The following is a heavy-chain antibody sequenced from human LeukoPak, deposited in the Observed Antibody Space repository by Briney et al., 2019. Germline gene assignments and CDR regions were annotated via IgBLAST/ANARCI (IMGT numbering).Heavy chain of an antibody. V-gene: IGHV3-53*01. D-gene: IGHD2/OR15-2a*01. CDR1: GFTVGNNY. CDR3: ATNMGF. Sequence: PGGSLRLSCAASGFTVGNNYMKWIRQAPGKGLEWVSLIYSGGSTYYADSVKGRLTISRDSSKNTLYLQMNSLRVEDTAVYYCATNMGFWGQGTLVTVSS. J-gene: IGHJ4*02. CDR2: IYSGGST.